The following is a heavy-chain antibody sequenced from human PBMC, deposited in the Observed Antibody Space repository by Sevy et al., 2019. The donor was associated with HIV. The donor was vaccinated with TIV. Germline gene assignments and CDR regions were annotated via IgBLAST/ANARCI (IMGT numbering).Heavy chain of an antibody. CDR1: GFTFSDYR. CDR2: ISYDGRNNK. CDR3: ERDRGENLSSAFDY. Sequence: GGSLRLSCAASGFTFSDYRMHWVRQAPGKGLEWVAVISYDGRNNKYNADSMKGRFTITRDNSKNTVYLQMNSLRAEDTARYACERDRGENLSSAFDYWGQGTLVTVSS. V-gene: IGHV3-30*04. J-gene: IGHJ4*02. D-gene: IGHD3-16*01.